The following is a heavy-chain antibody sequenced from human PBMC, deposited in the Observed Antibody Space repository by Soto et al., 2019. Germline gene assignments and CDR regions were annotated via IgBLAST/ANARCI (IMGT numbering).Heavy chain of an antibody. CDR2: IFYSGST. CDR1: GGSISSYY. Sequence: SETLSLTCTVSGGSISSYYWSWIRQPPGKGLEWIGYIFYSGSTNYNPSLKSRVTISVDTSKNQFSLKLSSVTAADTAVYYCARTAVGYCSGTSCHRAYYFDYWGQGTPVTVSS. J-gene: IGHJ4*02. CDR3: ARTAVGYCSGTSCHRAYYFDY. D-gene: IGHD2-2*01. V-gene: IGHV4-59*08.